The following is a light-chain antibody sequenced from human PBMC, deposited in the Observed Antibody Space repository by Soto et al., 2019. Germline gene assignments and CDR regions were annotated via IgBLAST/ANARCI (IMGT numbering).Light chain of an antibody. CDR2: WAS. CDR3: MQALQTPLT. J-gene: IGKJ5*01. V-gene: IGKV4-1*01. Sequence: DIVMTQSPDSLAVSLAARATMNCKCIRSVLYKSNNKNHLAWYQQKPGQPPQLIIYWASTRESGVPERFSGSGSGTDFTLKISRVEAEDVGHYYCMQALQTPLTFGQGTRLEIK. CDR1: RSVLYKSNNKNH.